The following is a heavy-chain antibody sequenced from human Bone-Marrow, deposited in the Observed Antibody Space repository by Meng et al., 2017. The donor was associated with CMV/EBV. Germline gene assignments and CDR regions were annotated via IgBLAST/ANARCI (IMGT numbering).Heavy chain of an antibody. Sequence: GGSLRLSCAASGFTFSNAWMSWVRQAPGKGVEWVGRIKSKTDGGTTDYAAPVKGRFTISRDDSKNTLYLQMNSLKTEDTAVYYCIYDFWSGSIRSPDYWGQGTLVTVSS. J-gene: IGHJ4*02. D-gene: IGHD3-3*01. CDR3: IYDFWSGSIRSPDY. CDR2: IKSKTDGGTT. V-gene: IGHV3-15*01. CDR1: GFTFSNAW.